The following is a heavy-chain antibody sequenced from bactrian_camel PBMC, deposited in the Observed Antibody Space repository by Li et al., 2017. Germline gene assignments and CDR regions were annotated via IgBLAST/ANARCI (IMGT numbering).Heavy chain of an antibody. V-gene: IGHV3S53*01. Sequence: HVQLVESGGGSVQAGQSVTLSCVNEGWSKYCMGWFRQAPGQAREGVATIMSGGATTYAGSVKGRFTISQDGARNTVYLQMNNLQPEDTATYYCAEGRGSRGEHCYSLNYWGQGTQVTVS. D-gene: IGHD6*01. CDR2: IMSGGAT. J-gene: IGHJ4*01. CDR3: AEGRGSRGEHCYSLNY. CDR1: GWSKYC.